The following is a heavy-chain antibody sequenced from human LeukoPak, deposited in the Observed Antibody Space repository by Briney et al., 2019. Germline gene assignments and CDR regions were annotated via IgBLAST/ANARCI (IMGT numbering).Heavy chain of an antibody. CDR3: ASLWPYDSSGYYYDNPFDY. Sequence: SETLSLTCAVYGGSFSGYYWSWIRQPPGKGLEWIGEINHSGSTNYNPSLKSRVTISVDTSKNQFSLKLSSVTAADTAVYYCASLWPYDSSGYYYDNPFDYWGQGTLVTVSS. CDR2: INHSGST. V-gene: IGHV4-34*01. J-gene: IGHJ4*02. CDR1: GGSFSGYY. D-gene: IGHD3-22*01.